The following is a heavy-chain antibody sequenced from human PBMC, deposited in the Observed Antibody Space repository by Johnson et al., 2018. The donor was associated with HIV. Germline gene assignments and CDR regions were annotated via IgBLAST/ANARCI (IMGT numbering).Heavy chain of an antibody. CDR1: GFTFSDYY. V-gene: IGHV3-9*01. Sequence: VKLVESGGGLIQPGGSLRLSCAASGFTFSDYYMSWIRQAPGKGLEWVSGISWNSGSIAYADSVKGRFTISRDNAKNSLYLQMNSLRAEDTALYYCTSDRRGSSGAFDICGQGTMVTVSS. D-gene: IGHD1-26*01. CDR2: ISWNSGSI. J-gene: IGHJ3*02. CDR3: TSDRRGSSGAFDI.